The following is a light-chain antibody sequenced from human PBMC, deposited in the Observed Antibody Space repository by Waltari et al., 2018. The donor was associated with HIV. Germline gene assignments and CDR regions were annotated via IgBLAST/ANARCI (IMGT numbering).Light chain of an antibody. CDR3: QSYDSRLSGSV. J-gene: IGLJ3*02. Sequence: QSALTQPPSVSGAPGQRVTISCTGPRSNTGPGSDVPLYQQLPGTAPNLLIYATTNRPSGVPDRFSGSKSGTAASLAITGLQAEDEADYYCQSYDSRLSGSVFGGGTKLTVL. CDR2: ATT. V-gene: IGLV1-40*01. CDR1: RSNTGPGSD.